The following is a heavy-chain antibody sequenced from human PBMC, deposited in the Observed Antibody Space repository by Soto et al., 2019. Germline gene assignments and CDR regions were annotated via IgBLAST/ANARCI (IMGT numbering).Heavy chain of an antibody. V-gene: IGHV1-69*04. CDR3: ARDHGLGATTSAAFDI. CDR2: IIPILGIA. CDR1: GGTFSSYT. Sequence: SVKVSCKASGGTFSSYTISWVRQAPGQGLEWMGRIIPILGIANYAQKFQGRVTITADKSTSTAYMELSSLRSEDTAVYYCARDHGLGATTSAAFDIWGQGTMVTVSS. J-gene: IGHJ3*02. D-gene: IGHD1-26*01.